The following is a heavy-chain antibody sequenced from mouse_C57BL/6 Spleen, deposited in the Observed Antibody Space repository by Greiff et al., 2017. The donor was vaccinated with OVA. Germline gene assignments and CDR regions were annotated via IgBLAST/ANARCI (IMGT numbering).Heavy chain of an antibody. D-gene: IGHD2-5*01. V-gene: IGHV5-4*03. Sequence: EVKLVESGGGLVKPGGSLKLSCAASGFTFSSYAMSWVRQTPEKRLEWVATISAGGSYTYYPDNVKGRFTISRDNAKNNLYLQMSQLKSEDTAMYYCARADYSNPWFAYWGQGTLVTVSA. CDR2: ISAGGSYT. J-gene: IGHJ3*01. CDR3: ARADYSNPWFAY. CDR1: GFTFSSYA.